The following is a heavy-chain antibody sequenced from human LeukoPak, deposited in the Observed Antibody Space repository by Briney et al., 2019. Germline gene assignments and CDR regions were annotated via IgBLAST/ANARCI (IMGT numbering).Heavy chain of an antibody. CDR2: ISSSSSYI. Sequence: PGGSLRLSCVASGFTFSNYLMNWVRQAPGKGLEWVSSISSSSSYIYYADSVKGRFTISRDNAKNSLYLQMNSLRAEDTAVYYCARDRRIVATPYDYWGQGTLVTVSS. CDR1: GFTFSNYL. J-gene: IGHJ4*02. V-gene: IGHV3-21*01. CDR3: ARDRRIVATPYDY. D-gene: IGHD5-12*01.